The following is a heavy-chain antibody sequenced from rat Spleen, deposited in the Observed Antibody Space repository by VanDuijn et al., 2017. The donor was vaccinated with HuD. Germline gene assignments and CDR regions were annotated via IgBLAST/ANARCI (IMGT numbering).Heavy chain of an antibody. D-gene: IGHD4-3*01. CDR3: ARESIRGFDC. CDR1: GYTITSGY. Sequence: EIQLQESGPGLVKPSQSLSLTCSVTGYTITSGYDWSWIRKFPGNKMEWMGYISYRGNTNYNPSLKRRIPITRDTYKNQFNLQLNTVTNEDTAAYYWARESIRGFDCWGQGVMVTVSS. CDR2: ISYRGNT. V-gene: IGHV3-4*01. J-gene: IGHJ2*01.